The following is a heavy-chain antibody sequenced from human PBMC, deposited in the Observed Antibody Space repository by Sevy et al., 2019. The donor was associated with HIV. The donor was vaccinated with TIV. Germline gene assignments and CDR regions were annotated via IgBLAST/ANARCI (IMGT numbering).Heavy chain of an antibody. CDR3: ARDPRIYGDYLLAYFDY. CDR1: GLTPSTYG. Sequence: RGSLRLSCAASGLTPSTYGIHWVRQAPGKGLEWVAVIGYDGNNKFYADSVKGRFTISRDDSKNTVFLQMDSLRAEDTAVYYCARDPRIYGDYLLAYFDYWGQGTLVTVSS. CDR2: IGYDGNNK. J-gene: IGHJ4*02. D-gene: IGHD4-17*01. V-gene: IGHV3-33*01.